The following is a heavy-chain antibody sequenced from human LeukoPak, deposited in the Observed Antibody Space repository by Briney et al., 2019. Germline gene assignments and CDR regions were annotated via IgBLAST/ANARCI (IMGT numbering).Heavy chain of an antibody. J-gene: IGHJ4*02. CDR1: GFTFSSYW. CDR3: ASYGDYVRSFDY. CDR2: IKQDGSEK. V-gene: IGHV3-7*01. D-gene: IGHD4-17*01. Sequence: GGSLRLSCAASGFTFSSYWMSWVRQAPGKGLEWVANIKQDGSEKYYVDSVRGRFTISRDNAKNSLYLQMNSLRAEDTAVYFCASYGDYVRSFDYWGQGTLVTVSS.